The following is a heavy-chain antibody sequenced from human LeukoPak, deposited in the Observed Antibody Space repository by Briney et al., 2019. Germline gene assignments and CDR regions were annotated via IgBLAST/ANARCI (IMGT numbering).Heavy chain of an antibody. CDR3: ARDLGDSSGYYLAFDY. Sequence: SETLSLTCTVSGGSISSYYWSWIRQPPGKGLEWIGYIYYSGSTNYNPSLTSRVTISVDTSKNQFSLKLSSVTAADTAVYYCARDLGDSSGYYLAFDYGGQGTLVTVS. V-gene: IGHV4-59*01. D-gene: IGHD3-22*01. CDR1: GGSISSYY. J-gene: IGHJ4*02. CDR2: IYYSGST.